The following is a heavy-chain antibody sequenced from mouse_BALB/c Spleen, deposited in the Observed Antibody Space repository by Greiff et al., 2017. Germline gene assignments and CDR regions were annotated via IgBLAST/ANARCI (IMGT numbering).Heavy chain of an antibody. V-gene: IGHV7-3*02. Sequence: EVKVVESGGGLVQPGGSLRLSCATSGFTFTDYYMSWVRQPPGKALEWLGFIRNKANGYTTEYSASVKGRFTISRDNSQSILYLQMNTLRAEDSATYYCARDRQYGNYGGYFDVWGAGTTVTVSS. CDR3: ARDRQYGNYGGYFDV. CDR1: GFTFTDYY. D-gene: IGHD2-10*02. CDR2: IRNKANGYTT. J-gene: IGHJ1*01.